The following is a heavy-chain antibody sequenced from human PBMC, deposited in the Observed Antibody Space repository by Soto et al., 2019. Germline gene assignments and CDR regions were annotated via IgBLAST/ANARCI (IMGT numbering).Heavy chain of an antibody. V-gene: IGHV5-10-1*01. CDR1: GYSFTSYW. CDR3: ASLYRPQGIAEHYPFDY. Sequence: PGEALKISCRGSGYSFTSYWISWWRQMPGKDLEWMGRIDPSDSYTNYSPSFQGHVTISADKSISTAYLQWSSLKASDTAMYYCASLYRPQGIAEHYPFDYWGQGTLVTVSS. D-gene: IGHD6-13*01. J-gene: IGHJ4*02. CDR2: IDPSDSYT.